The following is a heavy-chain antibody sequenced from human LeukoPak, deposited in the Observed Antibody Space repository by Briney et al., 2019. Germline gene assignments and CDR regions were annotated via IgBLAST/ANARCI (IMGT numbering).Heavy chain of an antibody. D-gene: IGHD3-3*01. J-gene: IGHJ6*02. V-gene: IGHV1-8*01. CDR2: MNPNRGNT. Sequence: ASLKVSCKASGYTFTSYDINCVRQTTEQGLEWMGWMNPNRGNTTSAQKFRGRVTMTRNTSISTAYMSLSTLRSEDTAVYYCASATTYYDFWSGYYSYYYYGMDVWGQGTTVTVSS. CDR3: ASATTYYDFWSGYYSYYYYGMDV. CDR1: GYTFTSYD.